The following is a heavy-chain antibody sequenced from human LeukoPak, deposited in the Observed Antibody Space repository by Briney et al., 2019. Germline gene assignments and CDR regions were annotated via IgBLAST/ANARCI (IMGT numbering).Heavy chain of an antibody. CDR2: ISYDGSNK. CDR1: GFIFNSYG. D-gene: IGHD1-20*01. J-gene: IGHJ4*02. Sequence: GGSLRLSCTASGFIFNSYGMHWVRQAPGKGLEWVAVISYDGSNKYYADSVKGRFTISRDNSKNTLYLQMNSLRAEDTAVYYCARDYNWNPFDYWGQGTLVTVSS. V-gene: IGHV3-30*03. CDR3: ARDYNWNPFDY.